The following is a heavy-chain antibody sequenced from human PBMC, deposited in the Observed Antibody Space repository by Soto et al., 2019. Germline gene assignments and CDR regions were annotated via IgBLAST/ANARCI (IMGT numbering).Heavy chain of an antibody. CDR2: INYRGTT. J-gene: IGHJ4*01. Sequence: QVHLQESGPGLVKPSQTLSLTCTVSGGSINRDGYYWSWIRQHPEKGLEWSGYINYRGTTYYNPSLESRLIISVDRSKNQFSLQLTSVIAADTALYYCARESYSFGRAFDIWGHGTQVTVSS. CDR3: ARESYSFGRAFDI. CDR1: GGSINRDGYY. D-gene: IGHD5-18*01. V-gene: IGHV4-31*03.